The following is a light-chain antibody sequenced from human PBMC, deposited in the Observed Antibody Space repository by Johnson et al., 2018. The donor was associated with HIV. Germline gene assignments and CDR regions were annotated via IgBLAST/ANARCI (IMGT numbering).Light chain of an antibody. Sequence: QSVLTQSPSVSAAPGQTVTISCSANTSNIGSNDVSWYQQLPGAAPKLLIYDTYKRPSGIPDRFSGSKSGTSATLGITGLQPGDEADYYCGTWDNSLSAGYVFGTGTKVTVL. CDR3: GTWDNSLSAGYV. J-gene: IGLJ1*01. CDR2: DTY. V-gene: IGLV1-51*01. CDR1: TSNIGSND.